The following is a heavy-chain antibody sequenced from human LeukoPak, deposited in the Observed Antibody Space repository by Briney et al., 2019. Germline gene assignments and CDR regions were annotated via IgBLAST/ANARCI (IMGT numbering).Heavy chain of an antibody. CDR3: ASSGYYYGPLDY. CDR2: INPNSGGT. D-gene: IGHD3-22*01. Sequence: ASVKVSCKASGYTFTGYYMHWVRQAPGQGLEWMGWINPNSGGTNYAQKFQGWITMTRDTSISTAYMELSRLRSDDTAVYYCASSGYYYGPLDYWGQGTLVTVSS. CDR1: GYTFTGYY. V-gene: IGHV1-2*04. J-gene: IGHJ4*02.